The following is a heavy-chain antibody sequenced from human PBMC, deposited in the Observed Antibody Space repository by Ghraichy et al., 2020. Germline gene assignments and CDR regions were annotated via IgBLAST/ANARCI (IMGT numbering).Heavy chain of an antibody. D-gene: IGHD4-17*01. Sequence: SETLSLTCTVSGGSVSSGSYYWSWIRQPPGKGLEWIGYIFYSGSTNYNPSLKSRVTMSVDTSTNQFSLNLNSVTAADTAVYYCARLRDWHFEFWGRGTLVTVSS. CDR1: GGSVSSGSYY. J-gene: IGHJ2*01. V-gene: IGHV4-61*01. CDR3: ARLRDWHFEF. CDR2: IFYSGST.